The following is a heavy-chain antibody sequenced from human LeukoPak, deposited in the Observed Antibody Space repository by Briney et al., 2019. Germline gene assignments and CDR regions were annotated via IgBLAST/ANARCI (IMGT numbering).Heavy chain of an antibody. V-gene: IGHV3-23*01. D-gene: IGHD6-13*01. J-gene: IGHJ4*02. Sequence: GGSLRLSCEASGFTFSTYAMTWVRQAPGKGLEWVSAISGSGGSTYYADSVKGRFTIPRDNSQNTLYLQMNSLRAEDTAVYYCAKSIWYSSSCYFDYWGQGTLVTVSS. CDR1: GFTFSTYA. CDR2: ISGSGGST. CDR3: AKSIWYSSSCYFDY.